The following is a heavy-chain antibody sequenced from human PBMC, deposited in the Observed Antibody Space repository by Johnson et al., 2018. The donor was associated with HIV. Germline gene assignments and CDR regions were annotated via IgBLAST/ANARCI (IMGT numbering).Heavy chain of an antibody. Sequence: QVQLVESGGGVVLPGGSLRLSCAASGFTFNNYVMHWVRQPPGKGLEWVALVSYDGSNKYYGDSVKGRFTISRDNSKNTLCLQMNSLKAEDTAVYYCARSIADRPGGAFDIWGQGTMVTVSS. CDR2: VSYDGSNK. D-gene: IGHD6-6*01. CDR1: GFTFNNYV. CDR3: ARSIADRPGGAFDI. V-gene: IGHV3-30-3*02. J-gene: IGHJ3*02.